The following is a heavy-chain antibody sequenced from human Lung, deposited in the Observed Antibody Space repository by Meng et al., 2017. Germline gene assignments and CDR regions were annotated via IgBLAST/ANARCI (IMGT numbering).Heavy chain of an antibody. CDR1: GGSISSGSYY. V-gene: IGHV4-61*02. J-gene: IGHJ6*02. Sequence: SETLSLTCTVSGGSISSGSYYWSWIRQPAGKGLKWIGRIYTSGSTNYNPSLKSRVTISVDTSKNQFSLKLSSVTAADTAVYYCARGEQQLVLYYYYGMDVWGQGTTVTVSS. CDR2: IYTSGST. CDR3: ARGEQQLVLYYYYGMDV. D-gene: IGHD6-13*01.